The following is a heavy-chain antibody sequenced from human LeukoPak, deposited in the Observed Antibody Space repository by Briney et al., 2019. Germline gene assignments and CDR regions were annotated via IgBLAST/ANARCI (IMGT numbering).Heavy chain of an antibody. V-gene: IGHV4-4*02. CDR1: GGSISSSNW. D-gene: IGHD3-3*01. CDR2: IYYSGST. Sequence: PSGTLSLTCAVSGGSISSSNWWSWVRQPPGKGLEWIGEIYYSGSTNYNPSLKSRVTISVDKSKNQFSLKLSSVTAADTAVYYCARDQLRFLEWPRGYMDVWGKGTTVTVSS. J-gene: IGHJ6*03. CDR3: ARDQLRFLEWPRGYMDV.